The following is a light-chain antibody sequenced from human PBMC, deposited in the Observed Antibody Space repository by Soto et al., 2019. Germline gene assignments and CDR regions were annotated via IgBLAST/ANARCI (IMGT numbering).Light chain of an antibody. J-gene: IGKJ4*01. V-gene: IGKV1-39*01. CDR3: QQSYSTPLT. Sequence: DIQMTQSPSSLSASVGDRVTITCRASQSLSSFLNWYQQKPGKAPKLLIYAAFSLQSGVPSRFTGSGSGTDFTLTISSLQPEDFATYYCQQSYSTPLTFGGGTKVDIK. CDR1: QSLSSF. CDR2: AAF.